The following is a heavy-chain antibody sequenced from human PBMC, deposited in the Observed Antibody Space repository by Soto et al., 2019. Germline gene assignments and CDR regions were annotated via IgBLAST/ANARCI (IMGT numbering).Heavy chain of an antibody. D-gene: IGHD2-21*02. Sequence: ASVKVSCKASGYTFINYYIHWVRQAPGQGLEWMGWVNPRSGDTNYAQRFQGRVTMTRDTSISTAYMELSRLRSDDTAVYYCARQLAYCGGDCYTEPIEYWGQGTLVTSPQ. CDR2: VNPRSGDT. V-gene: IGHV1-2*02. CDR1: GYTFINYY. CDR3: ARQLAYCGGDCYTEPIEY. J-gene: IGHJ4*02.